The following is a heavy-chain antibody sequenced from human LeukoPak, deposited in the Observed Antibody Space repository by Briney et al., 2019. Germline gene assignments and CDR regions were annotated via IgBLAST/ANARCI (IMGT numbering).Heavy chain of an antibody. CDR3: VRGYVSW. D-gene: IGHD1-14*01. CDR1: GFTFTNYA. Sequence: GGSLRLSCAASGFTFTNYAMMWVRQAPGKGLEWVSIISNSGGSTSSADSVKGRFTISRDNSKNTLYLQMNSLRVEDTAIYYCVRGYVSWWSQGTLVTVSS. J-gene: IGHJ4*02. V-gene: IGHV3-23*01. CDR2: ISNSGGST.